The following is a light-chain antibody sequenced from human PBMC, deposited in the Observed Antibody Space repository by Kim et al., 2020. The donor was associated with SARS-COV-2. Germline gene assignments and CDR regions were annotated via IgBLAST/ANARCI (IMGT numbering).Light chain of an antibody. Sequence: VSVSPGQTASITCSGDKLGDKYACWYQQKPGQSPVLVIYQDNKRPSGIPERFSGSNSGNTATLTISGTQAMDEADYYCQAWDSSRVFGGGTQLTVL. CDR3: QAWDSSRV. V-gene: IGLV3-1*01. CDR2: QDN. J-gene: IGLJ3*02. CDR1: KLGDKY.